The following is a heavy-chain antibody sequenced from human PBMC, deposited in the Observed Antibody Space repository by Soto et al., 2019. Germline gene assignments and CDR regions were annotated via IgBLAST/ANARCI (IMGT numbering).Heavy chain of an antibody. J-gene: IGHJ2*01. CDR2: IYYSGST. CDR1: GGSISTYY. Sequence: QVQLQESGPGLVKPSETLSLTCTVSGGSISTYYWNWIRQPPGKGLEWIGDIYYSGSTTYNPSLKSRVTLSVDTSKNQFSLKLTSVTAADTAVYFCARDSRAMRIFDLWGRGTLFTVSS. D-gene: IGHD2-2*01. V-gene: IGHV4-59*01. CDR3: ARDSRAMRIFDL.